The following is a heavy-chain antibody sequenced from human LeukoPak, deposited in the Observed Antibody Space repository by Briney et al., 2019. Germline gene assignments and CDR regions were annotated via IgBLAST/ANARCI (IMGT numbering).Heavy chain of an antibody. CDR3: ARHEGTWTFDY. J-gene: IGHJ4*02. CDR1: GASISSYY. CDR2: ISYTGST. Sequence: SETLSLTCSVSGASISSYYWSWIRQPPGRGLEWLGYISYTGSTNYNPSLKSRLTISVDTSKNQLSLNLTTVTAADTAVYYCARHEGTWTFDYWGQGAPVTVSS. V-gene: IGHV4-59*08. D-gene: IGHD1-1*01.